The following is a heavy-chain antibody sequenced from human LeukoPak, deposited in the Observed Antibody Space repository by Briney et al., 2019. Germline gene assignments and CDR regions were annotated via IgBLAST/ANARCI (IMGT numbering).Heavy chain of an antibody. CDR1: GGSLNSATDY. D-gene: IGHD2-21*02. J-gene: IGHJ4*02. V-gene: IGHV4-31*02. CDR2: ISYRGGN. CDR3: ERMPRGSEVVTPYDFGH. Sequence: SETLSLTCTAFGGSLNSATDYCRWVRQHPQKGLLSVGDISYRGGNHYNPSLKSRVFISGGTIKNQFSLSVNSVTAADTAVYYCERMPRGSEVVTPYDFGHWGQGTLVTVSS.